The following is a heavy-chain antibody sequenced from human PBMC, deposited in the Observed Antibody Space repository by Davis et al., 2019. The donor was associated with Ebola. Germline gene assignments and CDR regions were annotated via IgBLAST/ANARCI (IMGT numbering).Heavy chain of an antibody. CDR1: GYTFTGYY. Sequence: ASVKVSCKASGYTFTGYYMHWVRQAPGQGLEWMGWINPNSGGTNYAQKFQGRVTMTTDTSTSTAYMELRSLRSDDTAVYYCARKGSLKGLDYWGQGTLVTVSS. CDR3: ARKGSLKGLDY. CDR2: INPNSGGT. V-gene: IGHV1-2*02. D-gene: IGHD3-16*01. J-gene: IGHJ4*02.